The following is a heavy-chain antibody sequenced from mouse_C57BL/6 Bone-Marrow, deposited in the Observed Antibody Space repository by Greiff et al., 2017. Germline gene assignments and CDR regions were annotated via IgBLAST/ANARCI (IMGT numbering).Heavy chain of an antibody. CDR2: IDPSDSYT. CDR3: ARAGVYYGSSLAWFAY. J-gene: IGHJ3*01. Sequence: VQLQQSGAELVRPGTSVKLSCKASGYTFTSYWMHWVKQRPGQGLEWIGVIDPSDSYTNYNQKFKGKATLTVDTSSSTAYMQLSSLTSEDSAVYYCARAGVYYGSSLAWFAYRGQGTLVTVSA. D-gene: IGHD1-1*01. V-gene: IGHV1-59*01. CDR1: GYTFTSYW.